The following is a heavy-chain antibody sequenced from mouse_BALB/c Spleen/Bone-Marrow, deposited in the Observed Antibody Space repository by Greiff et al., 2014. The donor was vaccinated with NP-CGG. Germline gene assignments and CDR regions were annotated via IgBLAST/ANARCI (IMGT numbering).Heavy chain of an antibody. J-gene: IGHJ3*01. V-gene: IGHV1S29*02. D-gene: IGHD4-1*01. Sequence: VQQQQSGPELVRPGASVKISCKASGYTFTDYNIYWVKQSHGKSLEWIGYIYPYSGGTGYNQKFKSKATLTVDNSSTTAYMELRSLTSEDSAVYYCARGNWDFAYWGQGTLVTVST. CDR2: IYPYSGGT. CDR3: ARGNWDFAY. CDR1: GYTFTDYN.